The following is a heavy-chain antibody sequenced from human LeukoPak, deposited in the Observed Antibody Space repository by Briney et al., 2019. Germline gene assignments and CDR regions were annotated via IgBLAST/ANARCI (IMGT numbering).Heavy chain of an antibody. CDR2: ISAYNGNT. CDR1: GYTFTSYG. J-gene: IGHJ4*02. CDR3: ARYRGYSYGYAPFVDY. Sequence: ASVKVACKASGYTFTSYGVSWVRPAPGQGLEWMGWISAYNGNTNYAQKLQGRVTMTTDTSTSTAYMELRSLRSDDTAVYYCARYRGYSYGYAPFVDYWGQGTLVTVSS. V-gene: IGHV1-18*01. D-gene: IGHD5-18*01.